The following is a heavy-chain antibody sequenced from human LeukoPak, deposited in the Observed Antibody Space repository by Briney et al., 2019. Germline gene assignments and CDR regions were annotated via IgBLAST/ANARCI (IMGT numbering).Heavy chain of an antibody. CDR3: ARVRTSCNPECDYYYMDV. D-gene: IGHD2-2*01. V-gene: IGHV1-69*05. J-gene: IGHJ6*03. Sequence: GASVKVSCKASGGTFNSYAISWVRQAPGQGLEWMGGIIPIFGTANHAQKFQGRVTITTDESTSTAYMELSSLRSEDTAVYYCARVRTSCNPECDYYYMDVWGKGTTVTVSS. CDR2: IIPIFGTA. CDR1: GGTFNSYA.